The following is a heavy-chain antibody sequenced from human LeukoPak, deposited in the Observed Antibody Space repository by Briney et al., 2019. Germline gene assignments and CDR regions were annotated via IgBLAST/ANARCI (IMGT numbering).Heavy chain of an antibody. CDR3: AKPAPHNTDYYYGVHFDY. D-gene: IGHD3-22*01. J-gene: IGHJ4*02. CDR1: GGSFSGYY. CDR2: INHSGST. V-gene: IGHV4-34*01. Sequence: SETLSLTCAVYGGSFSGYYWSWIRQPPGKGLEWIGEINHSGSTNYIPSLKSRVTISVDTSKNQFSLRLSSVTAADTAVYYCAKPAPHNTDYYYGVHFDYWGQGTLVTVSS.